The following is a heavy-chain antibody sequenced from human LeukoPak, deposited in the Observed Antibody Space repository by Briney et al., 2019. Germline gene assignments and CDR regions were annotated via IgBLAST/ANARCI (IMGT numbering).Heavy chain of an antibody. CDR1: GFTFSIYA. V-gene: IGHV3-23*01. CDR2: MSGSGDSR. J-gene: IGHJ4*02. CDR3: AKFQYLWASDS. D-gene: IGHD2-2*01. Sequence: GGSLRLSCAASGFTFSIYAMSWVRQAPGKGLEWVSSMSGSGDSRYYADSVKGRFTISRDNSKNTLYLQMNSLRAEDTAVYYCAKFQYLWASDSWGQGTLVTVSS.